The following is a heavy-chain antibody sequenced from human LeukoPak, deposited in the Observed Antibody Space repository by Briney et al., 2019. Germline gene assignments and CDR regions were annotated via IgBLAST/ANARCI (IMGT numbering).Heavy chain of an antibody. CDR1: GYTFTSYG. D-gene: IGHD6-13*01. V-gene: IGHV1-18*01. J-gene: IGHJ5*02. Sequence: ASVKVSCKASGYTFTSYGISWVRQAPGQGLEWMGWISAYNGNTNYAQKLQGRVTITTDESTSTAYMELSSLRSEDTAVYYCARDPNHIAANWFDPWGQGTLVTVSS. CDR3: ARDPNHIAANWFDP. CDR2: ISAYNGNT.